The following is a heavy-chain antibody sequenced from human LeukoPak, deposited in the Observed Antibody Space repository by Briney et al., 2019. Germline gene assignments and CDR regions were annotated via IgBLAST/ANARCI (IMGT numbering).Heavy chain of an antibody. CDR3: ARGPTISETGYFDF. CDR1: GGSFSRYY. V-gene: IGHV4-34*01. D-gene: IGHD1-1*01. CDR2: IDHRGDT. J-gene: IGHJ4*03. Sequence: SETLSLTCVVYGGSFSRYYWSWIRQSPGKGLEWIAEIDHRGDTNYNPSVKSRVTTTVDTSKNQSSLKVMSLSSADTAVYYCARGPTISETGYFDFWGQGTLVTVSS.